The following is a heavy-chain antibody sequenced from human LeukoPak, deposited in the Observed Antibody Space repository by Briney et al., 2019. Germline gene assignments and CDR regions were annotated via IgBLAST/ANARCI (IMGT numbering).Heavy chain of an antibody. J-gene: IGHJ6*02. CDR3: AKDTHITMVRGVIADV. CDR2: ISWNSGSI. V-gene: IGHV3-9*01. CDR1: GFTFDDYA. Sequence: EPGRSLRLSCAASGFTFDDYAMHWVRQAPGKGLEWVSGISWNSGSIGYADSVKGRFTISRDNAKNFLYLQMNGLRAEDTALYYCAKDTHITMVRGVIADVWGQGTTVTVSS. D-gene: IGHD3-10*01.